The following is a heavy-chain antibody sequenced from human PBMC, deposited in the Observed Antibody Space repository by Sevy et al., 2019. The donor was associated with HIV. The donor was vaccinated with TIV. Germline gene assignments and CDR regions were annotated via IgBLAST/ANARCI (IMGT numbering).Heavy chain of an antibody. CDR2: IYWNDDK. J-gene: IGHJ5*02. Sequence: SGPTLVNPTQTLTLTCTFSGFSLSTSGVGVGWIRQPPGKALEWLALIYWNDDKRYSPSLKSRLTITKDTSKNQVVLTMTNMDPVDTATYYCAHITMIVVSEWNWFDPWGQGTLVTVSS. D-gene: IGHD3-22*01. CDR1: GFSLSTSGVG. V-gene: IGHV2-5*01. CDR3: AHITMIVVSEWNWFDP.